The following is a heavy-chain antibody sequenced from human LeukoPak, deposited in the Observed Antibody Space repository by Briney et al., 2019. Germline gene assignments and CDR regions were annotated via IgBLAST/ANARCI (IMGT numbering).Heavy chain of an antibody. D-gene: IGHD1-1*01. V-gene: IGHV4-61*01. J-gene: IGHJ4*02. CDR3: ARDYGNDYLDS. Sequence: PSETLSLTCTVSGGSVSSGSYYWSWIRQPPGKGLEWIGYIYYSGSTNYNPSLKSRVTISVDTSKNQFSLKLSSVTAADTAVYYGARDYGNDYLDSGGQEPLATFS. CDR2: IYYSGST. CDR1: GGSVSSGSYY.